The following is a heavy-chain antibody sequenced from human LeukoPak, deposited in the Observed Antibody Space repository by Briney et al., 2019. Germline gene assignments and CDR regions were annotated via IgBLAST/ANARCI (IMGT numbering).Heavy chain of an antibody. D-gene: IGHD5-12*01. Sequence: SVKVSCKASGGTFSSYAISWVRQAPGQGLEWVGGIIPIFGTANYAQKFQGRVTITTDESTSTAYMELSSLRSEDTAVYYCARGGGYDPHYFDYWGQGTLVTVSS. J-gene: IGHJ4*02. V-gene: IGHV1-69*05. CDR1: GGTFSSYA. CDR3: ARGGGYDPHYFDY. CDR2: IIPIFGTA.